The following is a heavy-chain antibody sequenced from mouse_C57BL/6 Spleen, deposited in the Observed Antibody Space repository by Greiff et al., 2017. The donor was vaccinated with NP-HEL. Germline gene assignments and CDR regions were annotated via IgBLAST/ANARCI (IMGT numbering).Heavy chain of an antibody. CDR1: GYTFTSYW. Sequence: QVQLQQPGAELVKPGASVKLSCKASGYTFTSYWMHWVKQRPGPGLEWIGMIHPHSGSTNYNEKFKSKVTLTVDKSSSTAYMQLSSLTSEASAVYYCARSYGSHWYFDVWGTGTTVTVSS. V-gene: IGHV1-64*01. CDR2: IHPHSGST. J-gene: IGHJ1*03. D-gene: IGHD1-1*01. CDR3: ARSYGSHWYFDV.